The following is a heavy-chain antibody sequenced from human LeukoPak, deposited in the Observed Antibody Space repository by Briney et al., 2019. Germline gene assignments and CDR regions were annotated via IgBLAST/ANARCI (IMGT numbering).Heavy chain of an antibody. D-gene: IGHD3-10*01. CDR2: ISNVETIT. CDR1: GFTFSNYA. CDR3: ERDSTYYYASGSSGPHYFDY. V-gene: IGHV3-30*01. Sequence: GGSLRLSCAASGFTFSNYAMHWVRQAPGKGLEWVAVISNVETITYYADSVKGRFTISRDNSKNTLYLQLNSLRAEDTSVYYCERDSTYYYASGSSGPHYFDYWGQGTLVTVSS. J-gene: IGHJ4*02.